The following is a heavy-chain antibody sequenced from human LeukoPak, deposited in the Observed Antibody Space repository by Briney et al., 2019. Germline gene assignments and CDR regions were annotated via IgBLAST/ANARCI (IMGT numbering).Heavy chain of an antibody. D-gene: IGHD3-10*01. CDR3: ARGGYYGSGNDFRFDP. J-gene: IGHJ5*02. Sequence: SETLSLTCTVSGGSISSYYWSWIRQPPGKGLEWIGYIYYSGSTNYKPSLKSRATISVDTSKNQFSLKLSSVTAADTAVYYCARGGYYGSGNDFRFDPWGQGTLVTVSS. CDR1: GGSISSYY. V-gene: IGHV4-59*01. CDR2: IYYSGST.